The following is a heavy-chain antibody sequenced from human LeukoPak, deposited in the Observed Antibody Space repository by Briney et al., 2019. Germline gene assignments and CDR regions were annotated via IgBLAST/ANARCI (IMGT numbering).Heavy chain of an antibody. Sequence: PSETLSLTCTVSGYSISSGYYWGWIRQPPGKGLEWIGSIYHSGSTYYNPSLKSRVTISVDTSKNQFSLKLSSVTAADTAVYYCARDGVWVGELSFWGQGTLVTVSS. J-gene: IGHJ4*02. V-gene: IGHV4-38-2*02. CDR2: IYHSGST. D-gene: IGHD3-16*02. CDR1: GYSISSGYY. CDR3: ARDGVWVGELSF.